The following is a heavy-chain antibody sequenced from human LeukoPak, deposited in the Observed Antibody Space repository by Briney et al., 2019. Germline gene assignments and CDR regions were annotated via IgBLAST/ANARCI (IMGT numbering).Heavy chain of an antibody. Sequence: SETLSLTCTVSSGSISTSNYYWGWVRQPPGKALEWIGNIFYSGSIYYSPSLKSRVTISLDTSRNQFSLKLNSVTAADTAVYYCARDVGTALVTGDYWGQGTLVTVSS. V-gene: IGHV4-39*07. CDR2: IFYSGSI. CDR1: SGSISTSNYY. D-gene: IGHD5-18*01. J-gene: IGHJ4*02. CDR3: ARDVGTALVTGDY.